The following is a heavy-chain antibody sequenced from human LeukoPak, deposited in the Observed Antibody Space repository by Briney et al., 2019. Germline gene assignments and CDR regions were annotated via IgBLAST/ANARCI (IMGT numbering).Heavy chain of an antibody. CDR3: TRTTYCSSTSCRKGFDY. V-gene: IGHV1-2*02. Sequence: AASVKVSCKASGYTFTGYYIHWVRQAPGQGLEWMGWINPNSGGTNYAQKFQGRVTMTRDTSISTAYMELSRLRSDDTAVYYCTRTTYCSSTSCRKGFDYWGQGTLVTVSS. CDR2: INPNSGGT. D-gene: IGHD2-2*01. J-gene: IGHJ4*02. CDR1: GYTFTGYY.